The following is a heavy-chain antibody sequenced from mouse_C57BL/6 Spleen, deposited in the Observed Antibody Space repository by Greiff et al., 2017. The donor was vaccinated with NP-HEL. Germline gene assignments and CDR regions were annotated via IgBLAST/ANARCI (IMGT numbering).Heavy chain of an antibody. Sequence: EVQLQQSGPELVKPGASVKISCKASGYTFTDYYMNWVKQSHGKSLEWIGDINPNNGGTSYNQKFKGKATLTVDKSSSTAYMELRSLTSEDSAVYYCARSPSYGNYLAWFAYWGQGTLVTVSA. V-gene: IGHV1-26*01. CDR2: INPNNGGT. D-gene: IGHD2-10*01. J-gene: IGHJ3*01. CDR1: GYTFTDYY. CDR3: ARSPSYGNYLAWFAY.